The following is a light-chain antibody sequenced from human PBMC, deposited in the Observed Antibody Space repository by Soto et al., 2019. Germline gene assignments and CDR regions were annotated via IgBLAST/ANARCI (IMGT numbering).Light chain of an antibody. CDR2: TTN. CDR1: SSTIGSKT. J-gene: IGLJ3*02. CDR3: AAWNDSLNGVV. V-gene: IGLV1-44*01. Sequence: QSVLTQPPSASGTPGQRVTISCSGSSSTIGSKTLNWYQHLPGSAPKLLIHTTNQRPSGVPDRFSGSKSGTSASLAISGLQPEDEADYYCAAWNDSLNGVVFGGGTKPTVL.